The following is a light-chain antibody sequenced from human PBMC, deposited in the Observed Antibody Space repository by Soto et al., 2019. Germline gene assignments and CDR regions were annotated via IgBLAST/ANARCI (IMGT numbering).Light chain of an antibody. Sequence: DIQMTQSPSSLSASVGDRVTITCRASETINRHLNWYQQQPGKAPKLLIYGASSLQNGVPSRFRGGGSGTDFTLIITNLQPEDVATYYCQQSYTALSITFGQGTRLQIK. CDR2: GAS. CDR1: ETINRH. J-gene: IGKJ5*01. V-gene: IGKV1-39*01. CDR3: QQSYTALSIT.